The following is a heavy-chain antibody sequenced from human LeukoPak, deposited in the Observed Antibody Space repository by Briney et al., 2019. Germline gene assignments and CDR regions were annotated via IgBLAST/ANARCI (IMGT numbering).Heavy chain of an antibody. CDR2: ISRSGSTK. CDR3: ARVLRYCSGGNCYSGGLGYMDV. Sequence: GGSLRLSCAASGFTFSSYSMNWVRQAPGKGLEWVSSISRSGSTKYYADSVKGRFTISRDNAKNSLFLQMNSLRAEDTAVYYCARVLRYCSGGNCYSGGLGYMDVWGKGTTVTISS. V-gene: IGHV3-48*04. CDR1: GFTFSSYS. D-gene: IGHD2-15*01. J-gene: IGHJ6*03.